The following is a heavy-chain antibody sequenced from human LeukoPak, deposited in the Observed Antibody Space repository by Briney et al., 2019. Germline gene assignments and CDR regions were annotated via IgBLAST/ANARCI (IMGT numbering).Heavy chain of an antibody. J-gene: IGHJ5*02. Sequence: GRSLRLSCAASGFTFSSYSMNWVRQAPGKGLEWVSSISSSSSYIYYADSVKGRFTISRDNAKNSLYLQMNSLRAEDTAVYYCAGEKRDYYDSSGSITWGQGTLVTVSS. CDR2: ISSSSSYI. D-gene: IGHD3-22*01. CDR1: GFTFSSYS. V-gene: IGHV3-21*01. CDR3: AGEKRDYYDSSGSIT.